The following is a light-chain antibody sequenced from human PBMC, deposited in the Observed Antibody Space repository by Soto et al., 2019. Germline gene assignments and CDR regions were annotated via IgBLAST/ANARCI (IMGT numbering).Light chain of an antibody. CDR2: GAS. CDR1: QSVYSN. Sequence: EIVLTQSPGTLSLSPGERATLSCRASQSVYSNLAWYQQKPGQAPRLLIYGASTRATGIPARFSGSGSGTEFTLTISSLQSEDFAVYYCQQYNNWPIVFGQGTRLEIK. V-gene: IGKV3-15*01. CDR3: QQYNNWPIV. J-gene: IGKJ5*01.